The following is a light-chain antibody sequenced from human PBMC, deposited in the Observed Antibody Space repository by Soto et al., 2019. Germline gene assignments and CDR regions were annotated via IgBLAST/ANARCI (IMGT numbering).Light chain of an antibody. V-gene: IGLV2-23*01. CDR2: EGS. CDR1: SSDVGSYNL. J-gene: IGLJ2*01. Sequence: QSALTQPASVSGSPGQSITISCTGTSSDVGSYNLVSWYQQHPGKAPKLMIYEGSKRPSGVSNRFSGSKSGNTASLTISGLQAEDEADFYCCSYAGSTTHVVFRGGTKVTVL. CDR3: CSYAGSTTHVV.